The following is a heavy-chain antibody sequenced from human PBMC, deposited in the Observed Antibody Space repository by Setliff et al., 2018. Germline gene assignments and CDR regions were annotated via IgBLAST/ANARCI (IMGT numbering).Heavy chain of an antibody. CDR1: TFTLGTYS. D-gene: IGHD3-10*02. CDR3: ARGGVFGYWYFDL. CDR2: ISPYSDYI. Sequence: GGSLRLSCAASTFTLGTYSMHWVRQAPGKGLAWVSSISPYSDYIYYADSVKGRFTISRDNAKNSLYLQMNSLGAEDTAVYFCARGGVFGYWYFDLWGRGALVTVSS. J-gene: IGHJ2*01. V-gene: IGHV3-21*06.